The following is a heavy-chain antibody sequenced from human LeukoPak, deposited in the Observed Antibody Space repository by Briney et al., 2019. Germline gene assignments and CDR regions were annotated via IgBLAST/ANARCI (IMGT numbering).Heavy chain of an antibody. D-gene: IGHD5-12*01. CDR2: VNKGATHR. CDR3: VRLRRNSDPSGYYYYYDY. CDR1: QFSISSYS. V-gene: IGHV3-21*01. J-gene: IGHJ4*02. Sequence: SLRLSCAASQFSISSYSFNWVRQPPGQGLEWVSSVNKGATHRNYDDSMRGRFTVSRDDAKTALYLQMDSLRAEDTAVYYCVRLRRNSDPSGYYYYYDYWGRGTLVTVSS.